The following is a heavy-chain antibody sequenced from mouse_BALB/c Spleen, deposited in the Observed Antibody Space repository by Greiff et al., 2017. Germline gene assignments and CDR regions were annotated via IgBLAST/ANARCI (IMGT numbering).Heavy chain of an antibody. D-gene: IGHD2-4*01. V-gene: IGHV5-17*02. CDR1: GFTFSSFG. J-gene: IGHJ4*01. CDR3: ARAMITTYYAMDY. CDR2: ISSGSSTI. Sequence: EVQRVESGGGLVQPGGSRKLSCAASGFTFSSFGMHWVRQAPEKGLEWVAYISSGSSTIYYADTVKGRFTISRDNPKNTLFLQMTSLRSEDTAMYYCARAMITTYYAMDYWGQGTSVTVSS.